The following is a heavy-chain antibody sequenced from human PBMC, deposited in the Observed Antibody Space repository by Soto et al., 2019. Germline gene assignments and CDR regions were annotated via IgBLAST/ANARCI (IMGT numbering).Heavy chain of an antibody. J-gene: IGHJ4*02. CDR1: GFSFSDSA. CDR3: LRDIFGVVIFDS. V-gene: IGHV3-64D*06. Sequence: GGPRLSCSASGFSFSDSAMHWVRQAPGKRLEYVSAISTNGRSTYYADSVKGRFTISRDNSKNTVHLQMSSLRAEDTAVYYCLRDIFGVVIFDSWGQGTPVTVSS. D-gene: IGHD3-3*01. CDR2: ISTNGRST.